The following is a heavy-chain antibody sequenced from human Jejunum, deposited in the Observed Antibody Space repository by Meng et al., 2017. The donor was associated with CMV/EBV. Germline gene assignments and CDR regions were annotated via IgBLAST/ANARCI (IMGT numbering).Heavy chain of an antibody. Sequence: CKASGYNFTFYHMHWVRQAPGQGLESMGIINPSGGSTSYAQKFQDRFTMTRDTSTSTVYMELSSLRSEDTAVYYCARVDSSGWYFDYWGQGTLVTVSS. D-gene: IGHD6-19*01. CDR3: ARVDSSGWYFDY. J-gene: IGHJ4*02. CDR2: INPSGGST. V-gene: IGHV1-46*01. CDR1: GYNFTFYH.